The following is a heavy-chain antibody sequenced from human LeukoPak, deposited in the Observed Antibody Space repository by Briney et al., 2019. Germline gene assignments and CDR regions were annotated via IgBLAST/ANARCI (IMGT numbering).Heavy chain of an antibody. D-gene: IGHD6-13*01. Sequence: SETLSLTCTVSGGSISSSGYYWGWIRQPPGKGLEWIGYIYYSGSTNYNPSLKSRVTISVDTSKNQFSLKLSSVTAADTAVYYCARATRRSIAAAGTNFDYWGQGTLVTVSS. J-gene: IGHJ4*02. V-gene: IGHV4-61*08. CDR1: GGSISSSGYY. CDR2: IYYSGST. CDR3: ARATRRSIAAAGTNFDY.